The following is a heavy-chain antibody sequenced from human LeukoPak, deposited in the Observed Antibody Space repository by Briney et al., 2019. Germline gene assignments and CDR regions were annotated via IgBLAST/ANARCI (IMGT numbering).Heavy chain of an antibody. Sequence: SDTLSLTCTVSGAXVSGYYCSWIRQPPGKGLEWIGYIYYTGTTNYNPSLKGRVAISVDTSKDHFSLKLTSVTAADTAVYYCARQSPRRVRGVLMTGWFDPWGQGTLVTVSS. D-gene: IGHD3-10*01. J-gene: IGHJ5*02. CDR2: IYYTGTT. CDR3: ARQSPRRVRGVLMTGWFDP. CDR1: GAXVSGYY. V-gene: IGHV4-59*08.